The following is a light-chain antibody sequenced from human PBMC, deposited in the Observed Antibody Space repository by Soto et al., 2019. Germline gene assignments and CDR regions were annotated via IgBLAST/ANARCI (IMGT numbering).Light chain of an antibody. V-gene: IGLV2-8*01. CDR1: RSDVGKYDY. J-gene: IGLJ1*01. Sequence: QSALTQPPSASGSPGQSVTISCTGTRSDVGKYDYVSWFQHHPGKAPKLIIYEVSKRPSGVPDRFSGSKSGSTASLTVSGLQTEDEADYYCNSYVAGSHVFGTGTQLTVL. CDR3: NSYVAGSHV. CDR2: EVS.